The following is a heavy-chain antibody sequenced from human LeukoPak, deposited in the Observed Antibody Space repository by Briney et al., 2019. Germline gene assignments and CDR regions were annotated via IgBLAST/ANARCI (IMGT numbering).Heavy chain of an antibody. J-gene: IGHJ6*02. Sequence: SVKVSCKASGGTFSSYAISWVRQAPGQGLEWMGRIIPILGIANYAQKFQGRVTITADKSTSTAYMELSSLRSEDTAVYYCARLYFAAKKNYYYGMDVWGQGTMVTVSS. D-gene: IGHD2-15*01. CDR2: IIPILGIA. CDR3: ARLYFAAKKNYYYGMDV. CDR1: GGTFSSYA. V-gene: IGHV1-69*04.